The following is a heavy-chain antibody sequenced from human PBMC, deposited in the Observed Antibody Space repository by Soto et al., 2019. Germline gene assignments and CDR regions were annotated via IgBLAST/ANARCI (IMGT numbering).Heavy chain of an antibody. D-gene: IGHD2-8*01. V-gene: IGHV3-23*01. CDR2: ISGSGGST. CDR3: AKVNGVCFDY. Sequence: GGSLRLSCAASGFTFSSYAMSWVRRAPGKGLEWVSAISGSGGSTYYADSVKGRFTISRDNSKNTLYLQMNSLRAEDAAVYYCAKVNGVCFDYWGQGTLVTVSS. CDR1: GFTFSSYA. J-gene: IGHJ4*02.